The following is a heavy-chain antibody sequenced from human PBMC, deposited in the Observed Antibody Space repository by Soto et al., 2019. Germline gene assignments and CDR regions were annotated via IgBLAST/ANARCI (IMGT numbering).Heavy chain of an antibody. D-gene: IGHD1-26*01. CDR1: GFTFSTYA. CDR3: AKDRWEFTRYFDS. V-gene: IGHV3-30*18. J-gene: IGHJ4*02. CDR2: ISKDGNDP. Sequence: QVQLVESGGGVVQPGTSLRLSCAASGFTFSTYAMHWVRQAPGKGLEWVAMISKDGNDPYYADSVKGRFTVSRDNSKNTVSLQMHSLRPEDTAFYYCAKDRWEFTRYFDSWGQGTLVTVSS.